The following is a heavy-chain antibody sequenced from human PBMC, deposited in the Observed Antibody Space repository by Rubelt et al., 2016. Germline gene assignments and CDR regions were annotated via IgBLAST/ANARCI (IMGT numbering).Heavy chain of an antibody. CDR3: ARMMSMTTVTTSYYYGMGV. CDR1: GFSFSMYW. D-gene: IGHD4-17*01. J-gene: IGHJ6*02. V-gene: IGHV3-74*01. CDR2: IYSDVSST. Sequence: GSLRLSCAASGFSFSMYWMHWVRQVPGKGLVWVSRIYSDVSSTTYADSVKGRFTISRDNAKNSLYLQMNSLRAEDTAVYYCARMMSMTTVTTSYYYGMGVWGQGTTVTVSS.